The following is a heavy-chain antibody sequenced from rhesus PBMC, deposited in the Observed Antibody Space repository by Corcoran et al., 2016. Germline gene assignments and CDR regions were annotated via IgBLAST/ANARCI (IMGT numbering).Heavy chain of an antibody. D-gene: IGHD4-23*01. CDR3: AREGVSTVTMFDY. J-gene: IGHJ4*01. CDR2: INPYNGNT. CDR1: GYTITDYH. V-gene: IGHV1S2*01. Sequence: VQLVQSGAEVKKPGSSGKVSCKAAGYTITDYHRQWVRQAPRQELEWMGWINPYNGNTKYALKFQGRVTMTRHTSTSSAYMELSSLRSEDTAVYYCAREGVSTVTMFDYWGQVVLITVSS.